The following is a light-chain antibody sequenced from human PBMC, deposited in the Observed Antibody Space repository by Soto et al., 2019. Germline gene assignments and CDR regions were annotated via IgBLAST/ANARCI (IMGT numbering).Light chain of an antibody. J-gene: IGKJ4*01. Sequence: IILTQSPSTLYVSPGDRATLSCRASQSLTSNLAWYQQRPGKAPRLLIYDTSTRSTDIPARFSGSGSGTEFTITLASLQSEDFAFYSCQQYNHWPRPLSFGGGTRV. CDR2: DTS. CDR3: QQYNHWPRPLS. V-gene: IGKV3-15*01. CDR1: QSLTSN.